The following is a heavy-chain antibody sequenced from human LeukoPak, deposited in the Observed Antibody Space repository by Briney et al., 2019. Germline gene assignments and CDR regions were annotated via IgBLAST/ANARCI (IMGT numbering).Heavy chain of an antibody. V-gene: IGHV4-59*01. D-gene: IGHD6-13*01. CDR3: ARDEGQGRAAAGTVY. CDR2: IYYSGST. CDR1: GGSINSYY. J-gene: IGHJ4*02. Sequence: SETLSLTCTVSGGSINSYYWSWIRQTPGKGLEWIGYIYYSGSTSYTPTLKSRVTISLDTSKNQFSLKLSFVTAADTAVYYCARDEGQGRAAAGTVYWGQGTLVTVSS.